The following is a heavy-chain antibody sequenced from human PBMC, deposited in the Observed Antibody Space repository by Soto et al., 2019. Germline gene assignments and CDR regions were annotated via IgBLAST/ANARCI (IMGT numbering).Heavy chain of an antibody. V-gene: IGHV3-74*01. Sequence: GGSLRLSCVGSGFNFSSYAMGWVRQAPGKGLEWVSRINGDGSSTSYADSVKGRFTISRDNAKNTLYLQMNSLRAEDTGVYYCASIPPSAVGATSEVDYWGQGILVTVSS. CDR2: INGDGSST. CDR1: GFNFSSYA. D-gene: IGHD1-26*01. CDR3: ASIPPSAVGATSEVDY. J-gene: IGHJ4*02.